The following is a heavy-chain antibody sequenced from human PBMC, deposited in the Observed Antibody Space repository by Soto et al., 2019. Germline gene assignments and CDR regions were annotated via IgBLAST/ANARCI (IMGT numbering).Heavy chain of an antibody. CDR2: IGGSGGGT. CDR1: GFTFSSYA. Sequence: GSLLLACSAPGFTFSSYAVTWVRQAPGKGLGWVSVIGGSGGGTYYADSVKGRFTISRDNSKNTVFLQMDSLRAEDKAVYYCAKDRQYPRDYFHYWGQGTLVTVYS. D-gene: IGHD4-4*01. V-gene: IGHV3-23*01. CDR3: AKDRQYPRDYFHY. J-gene: IGHJ4*02.